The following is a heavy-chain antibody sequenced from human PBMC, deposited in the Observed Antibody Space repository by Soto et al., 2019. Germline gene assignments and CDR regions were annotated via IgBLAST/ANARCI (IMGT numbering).Heavy chain of an antibody. J-gene: IGHJ6*02. CDR1: GGTFSSYA. CDR3: ARGSGYHYGMDV. Sequence: AASVKVSCKASGGTFSSYAISWVRQAPGQGLEWMGGIIPIFGTANYAQKFQSRVTITADKSTSTAYMELSSLRSEDTAVYYCARGSGYHYGMDVWGQGTTVTVSS. V-gene: IGHV1-69*06. CDR2: IIPIFGTA.